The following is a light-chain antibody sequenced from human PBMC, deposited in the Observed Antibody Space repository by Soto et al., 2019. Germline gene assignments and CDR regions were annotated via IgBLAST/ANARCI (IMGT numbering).Light chain of an antibody. CDR2: KAS. Sequence: DLQMTQSPSTLSASLGDRVTITCRASQSISTWLAWYQQKPGKAPKLLIYKASSLESGVPSRFSGSGSGTEFTITISSLQPDDFGTYYCQQYNSYWTFGQGTKVEIK. CDR3: QQYNSYWT. V-gene: IGKV1-5*03. J-gene: IGKJ1*01. CDR1: QSISTW.